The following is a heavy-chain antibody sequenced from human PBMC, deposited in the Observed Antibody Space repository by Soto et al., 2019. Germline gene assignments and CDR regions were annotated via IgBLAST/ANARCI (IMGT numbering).Heavy chain of an antibody. J-gene: IGHJ4*02. CDR2: IYSGGST. CDR1: GLTVSSNY. D-gene: IGHD6-19*01. V-gene: IGHV3-53*01. CDR3: ARRTVAGLFDY. Sequence: PGGSLRLSCAASGLTVSSNYMRWVRQAPGKGLEWVTVIYSGGSTYYAGSVKGRFTISRDNSKNTLYLQMNSLRAEDTAVYYCARRTVAGLFDYWGQGTLVTVSS.